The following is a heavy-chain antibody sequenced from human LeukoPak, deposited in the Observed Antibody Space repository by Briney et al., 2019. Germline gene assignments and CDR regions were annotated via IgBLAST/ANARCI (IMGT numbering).Heavy chain of an antibody. V-gene: IGHV3-23*01. D-gene: IGHD6-19*01. CDR3: ARDGTTVGGNYWYFDL. Sequence: SGGSLRLSCAASGFTFNSYAMSWVRQAPGKGLEWVSAISGSGGSTYYADSVKGRFTISRDSSKKTLFLQMTSLRVEDTAVYYCARDGTTVGGNYWYFDLWGRGTLVTVS. J-gene: IGHJ2*01. CDR1: GFTFNSYA. CDR2: ISGSGGST.